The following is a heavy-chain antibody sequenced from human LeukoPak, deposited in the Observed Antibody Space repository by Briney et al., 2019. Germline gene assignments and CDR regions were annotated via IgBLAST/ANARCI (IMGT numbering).Heavy chain of an antibody. CDR1: GVSLRPYY. CDR2: VYYSGNT. D-gene: IGHD7-27*01. V-gene: IGHV4-59*01. CDR3: ARLGNLHFDY. J-gene: IGHJ4*02. Sequence: PSETLSLTCTLCGVSLRPYYWSWLRQPPGKGPEWIGYVYYSGNTNYNPSLKSRVTISIDTSKNQFSLKLSSVTAADTAVYYCARLGNLHFDYWGQGALVTVSS.